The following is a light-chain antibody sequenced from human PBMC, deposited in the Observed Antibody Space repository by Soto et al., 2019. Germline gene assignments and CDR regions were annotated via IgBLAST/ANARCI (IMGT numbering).Light chain of an antibody. CDR1: SSDVGTYNL. CDR2: EGS. J-gene: IGLJ2*01. Sequence: QSALTQPASVSGSPGRSITISCTGTSSDVGTYNLVSWYQHHPGKAPKLMIYEGSKRPSGVSHRFSGSKSGNTASLIISGLQAEDEADYYCCSYAGSNILFGGGTKLTVL. CDR3: CSYAGSNIL. V-gene: IGLV2-23*01.